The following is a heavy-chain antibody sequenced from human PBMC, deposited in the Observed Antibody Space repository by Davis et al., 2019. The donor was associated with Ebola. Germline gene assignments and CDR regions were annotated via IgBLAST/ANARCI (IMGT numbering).Heavy chain of an antibody. CDR2: ISSSSSTI. CDR1: GFTFTIYR. CDR3: ARDLVQGVTSFDY. V-gene: IGHV3-48*02. Sequence: GGSLRPSCAASGFTFTIYRVNWVRPAPGKGLEWVSYISSSSSTIYYADSVKGRFTISRDNAKNSLYLQMNSLRDEDTAVYYCARDLVQGVTSFDYWGQGTLVTVSS. D-gene: IGHD3-10*01. J-gene: IGHJ4*02.